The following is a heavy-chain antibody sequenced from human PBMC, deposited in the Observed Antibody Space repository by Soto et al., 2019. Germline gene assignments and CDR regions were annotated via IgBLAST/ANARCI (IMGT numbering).Heavy chain of an antibody. J-gene: IGHJ6*02. CDR3: TRGAISTHGMDV. D-gene: IGHD1-26*01. CDR2: ISYHCADK. CDR1: GFTFSAYG. Sequence: EMQLLESGGGMVQPGGSLRLSCAASGFTFSAYGMSWVRQAPGKGLEWVAAISYHCADKFYGDSVKGRLTVSPENSKTTLYLQLMSLGAEDTALYYCTRGAISTHGMDVWGQGATVIVSS. V-gene: IGHV3-23*01.